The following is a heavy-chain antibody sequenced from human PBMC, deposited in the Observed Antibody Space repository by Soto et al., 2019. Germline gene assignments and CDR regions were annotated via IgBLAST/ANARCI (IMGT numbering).Heavy chain of an antibody. J-gene: IGHJ4*02. CDR1: GYNFGSYA. V-gene: IGHV3-23*01. CDR3: AKDPRLELRGVDS. CDR2: IGGGGIGS. Sequence: DVHLLESGGGLVQPGGSLRRSCVASGYNFGSYAMMWVRQAPGKGLEWISTIGGGGIGSYYADSVKGRFTISRDNSKNTLFLQMNSLRAEDTGVYYCAKDPRLELRGVDSWGQGSQVTASS. D-gene: IGHD1-7*01.